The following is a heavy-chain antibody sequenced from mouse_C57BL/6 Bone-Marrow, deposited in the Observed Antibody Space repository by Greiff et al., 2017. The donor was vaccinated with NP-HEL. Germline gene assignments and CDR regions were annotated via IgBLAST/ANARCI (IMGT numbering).Heavy chain of an antibody. CDR2: IHPNSGST. J-gene: IGHJ4*01. Sequence: QVQLQQPGAELVKPGASVKLSCKASGYTFTSYWMHWVKQRPGQGLEWIGMIHPNSGSTNYNEKFKSKATLTVDKSSSTAYMQLSSLTSEDDAVYYCARRPYRRMDYWGQGTSVTVSS. V-gene: IGHV1-64*01. CDR1: GYTFTSYW. CDR3: ARRPYRRMDY. D-gene: IGHD2-14*01.